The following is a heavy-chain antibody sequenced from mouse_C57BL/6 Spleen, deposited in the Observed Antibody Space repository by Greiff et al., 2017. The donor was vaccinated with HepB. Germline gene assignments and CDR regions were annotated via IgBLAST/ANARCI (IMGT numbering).Heavy chain of an antibody. Sequence: EVKVEESGGGLVQPGGSMKLSCVASGFTFSNYWMNWVRQSPEKGLEWVAQIRLKSDNYATHYAESVKGRFTISRDDSKSSVYLQMNNLRAEDTGIYYCTGGGSSHYWYFDVWGTGTTVTVSS. V-gene: IGHV6-3*01. D-gene: IGHD1-1*01. CDR3: TGGGSSHYWYFDV. CDR2: IRLKSDNYAT. J-gene: IGHJ1*03. CDR1: GFTFSNYW.